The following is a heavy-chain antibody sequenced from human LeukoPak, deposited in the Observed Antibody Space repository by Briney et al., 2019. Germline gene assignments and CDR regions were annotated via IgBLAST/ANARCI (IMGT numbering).Heavy chain of an antibody. Sequence: ASVKVSCKASGYSFSDYYIHWVRQAPGQGLEWMGWINPNGGDTNYAQNFQGWVTLTRDTSISTAYMEFGRLTFDDTAVYYCARAHPYYDYIWGSYRPGASEIWGQGTMVTVSS. J-gene: IGHJ3*02. D-gene: IGHD3-16*02. CDR3: ARAHPYYDYIWGSYRPGASEI. CDR1: GYSFSDYY. CDR2: INPNGGDT. V-gene: IGHV1-2*04.